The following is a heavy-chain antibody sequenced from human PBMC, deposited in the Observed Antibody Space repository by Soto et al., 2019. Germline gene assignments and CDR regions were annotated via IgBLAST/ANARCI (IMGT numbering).Heavy chain of an antibody. Sequence: QVQLVQSGAEVKKPGASVKVSCKASGYTFTSYDINWVRQATGQGLEWMGWMNPNSGNTGYAQKFQGRVTMTRNTSISTAYMELSSLRSEDTAVYYCARGNPVLLFLEWLLLGAFDIWGQGTMVTVSS. CDR3: ARGNPVLLFLEWLLLGAFDI. D-gene: IGHD3-3*01. V-gene: IGHV1-8*01. CDR2: MNPNSGNT. J-gene: IGHJ3*02. CDR1: GYTFTSYD.